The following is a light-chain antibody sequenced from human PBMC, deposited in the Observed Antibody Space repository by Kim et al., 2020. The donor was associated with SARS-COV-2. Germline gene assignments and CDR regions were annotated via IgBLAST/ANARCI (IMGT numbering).Light chain of an antibody. Sequence: SYELTQPPSVSVAPGKTARITCGGNNIGSTSVHWYQQKPGQAPVLVIYYDSDRPSGIPERFSGSNSGNTATLTISRVEAGDEADYYCQVWDSSSDHWLFG. CDR1: NIGSTS. CDR2: YDS. CDR3: QVWDSSSDHWL. V-gene: IGLV3-21*04. J-gene: IGLJ3*02.